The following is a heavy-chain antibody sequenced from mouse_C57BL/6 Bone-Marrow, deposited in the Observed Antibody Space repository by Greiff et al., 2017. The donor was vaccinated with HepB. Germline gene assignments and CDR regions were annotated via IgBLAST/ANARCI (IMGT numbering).Heavy chain of an antibody. J-gene: IGHJ4*01. CDR3: ARHGVLGPYAMDY. Sequence: EVQLVESGGGLVQPGGSLKLSCAASGFTFSDYYMYWVRQTPEKRLEWVAYISNGGGSTYYPDTVKGRFTISRDNAKNTLYLQMRRLKSEDTAMYYCARHGVLGPYAMDYWGQGTSVTVSS. D-gene: IGHD4-1*01. CDR1: GFTFSDYY. V-gene: IGHV5-12*01. CDR2: ISNGGGST.